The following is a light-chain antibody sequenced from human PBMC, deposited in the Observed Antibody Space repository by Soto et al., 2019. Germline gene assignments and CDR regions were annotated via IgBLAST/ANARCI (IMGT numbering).Light chain of an antibody. CDR1: SSDVGGYNY. J-gene: IGLJ1*01. Sequence: QSALTQPRSVSGSPGQSVTISCTGNSSDVGGYNYVSWYQQHPGKAPKFMIYDVSNRPSGVSNRFSGSKSGNTASLTISGLQAEDEADYYCSSYTTSNTRQIVFGAGTKVT. CDR3: SSYTTSNTRQIV. CDR2: DVS. V-gene: IGLV2-11*01.